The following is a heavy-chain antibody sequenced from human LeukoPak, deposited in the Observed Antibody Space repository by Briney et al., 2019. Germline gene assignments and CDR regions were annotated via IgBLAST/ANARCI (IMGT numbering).Heavy chain of an antibody. CDR2: INPNSGGT. CDR1: GYTFTGYY. D-gene: IGHD3-10*01. J-gene: IGHJ4*02. Sequence: ASVKVSYKASGYTFTGYYMHWVRQAPGQGLEWMGRINPNSGGTNYAQKFQGRVTMTRDTSISTAYMELSRLRSDDTAVYYCARWRFGGSDYYFDYWGQGTLVTVSS. CDR3: ARWRFGGSDYYFDY. V-gene: IGHV1-2*06.